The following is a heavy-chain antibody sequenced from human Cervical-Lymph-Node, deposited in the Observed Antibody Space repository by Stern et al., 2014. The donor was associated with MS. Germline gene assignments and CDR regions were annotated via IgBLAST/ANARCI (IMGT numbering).Heavy chain of an antibody. Sequence: QVQLVQSGSEVRKPGSSVNVTCKASGGTFSSFAVNWVRQAPGQGLEWVGGIIPVVGTPTYAQKFQGRITVISDESTNTVYLELSRLTSDDTATYFCASAHPATRRGYKGMNVWGQGTTIAVSS. CDR2: IIPVVGTP. D-gene: IGHD2-2*01. V-gene: IGHV1-69*01. CDR1: GGTFSSFA. J-gene: IGHJ6*02. CDR3: ASAHPATRRGYKGMNV.